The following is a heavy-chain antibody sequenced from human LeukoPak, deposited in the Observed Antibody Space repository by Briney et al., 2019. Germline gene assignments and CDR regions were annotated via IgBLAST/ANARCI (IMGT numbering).Heavy chain of an antibody. J-gene: IGHJ4*02. Sequence: PGGSLRLSCAASGFTFSSDEMNWFRQAPGKGLEWVSYISSSGSTIYYADSVKGRFTISRDNAKNSLYLQMNSLRAEDTAVYYCARDGGIWFGELKTPYYFDYWGQGTLVTVSS. V-gene: IGHV3-48*03. CDR1: GFTFSSDE. CDR2: ISSSGSTI. CDR3: ARDGGIWFGELKTPYYFDY. D-gene: IGHD3-10*01.